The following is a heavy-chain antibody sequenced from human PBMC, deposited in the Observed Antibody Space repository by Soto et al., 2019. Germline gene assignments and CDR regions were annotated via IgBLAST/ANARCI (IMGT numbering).Heavy chain of an antibody. CDR2: IEASGST. J-gene: IGHJ4*02. D-gene: IGHD4-17*01. CDR1: GASISSSYY. V-gene: IGHV4-4*07. CDR3: ARHYGDSF. Sequence: KTSETLSLTCTVSGASISSSYYWSWIRQSAGKGLEWIGCIEASGSTNYNPSLRSRVTMSVDTSKNQFSLKLTSVTAADTAVYYCARHYGDSFWGQGTLVTVSS.